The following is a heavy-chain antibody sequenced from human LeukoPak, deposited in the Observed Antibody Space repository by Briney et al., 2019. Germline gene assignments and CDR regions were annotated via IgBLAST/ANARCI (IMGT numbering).Heavy chain of an antibody. CDR2: INPNSGGT. V-gene: IGHV1-2*02. D-gene: IGHD1-26*01. CDR3: ARGPYIVGANFDY. CDR1: GYTFTGYY. J-gene: IGHJ4*02. Sequence: RASVKVSCKASGYTFTGYYMHWVRQAPGQGLEWMGWINPNSGGTNYAQKFQGRVTMTRDTSISTAYMELSRLRSDDTAVYYCARGPYIVGANFDYWGQGTLVTVSS.